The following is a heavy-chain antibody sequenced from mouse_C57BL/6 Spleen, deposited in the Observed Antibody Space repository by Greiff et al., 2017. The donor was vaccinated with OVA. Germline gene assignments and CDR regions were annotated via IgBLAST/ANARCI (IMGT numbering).Heavy chain of an antibody. Sequence: QVQLQQPGAELVKPGASVKLSCKASGYTFTSYWMQWVKQRPGQGLEWIGEIDPSDSYTNYNQKFKGKATLTVDKSSSTAYMQLSSLTSEDSAVYYCARRETVVPNFGVWGTGTTVTVSS. CDR3: ARRETVVPNFGV. J-gene: IGHJ1*03. D-gene: IGHD1-1*01. CDR2: IDPSDSYT. CDR1: GYTFTSYW. V-gene: IGHV1-50*01.